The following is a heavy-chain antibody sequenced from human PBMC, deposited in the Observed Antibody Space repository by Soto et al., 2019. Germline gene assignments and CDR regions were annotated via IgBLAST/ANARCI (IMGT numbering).Heavy chain of an antibody. J-gene: IGHJ5*02. CDR2: ISSSSSYI. CDR1: GFTFSSYS. D-gene: IGHD6-13*01. Sequence: EVQLVESGGGLVKPGGSLRLSCAASGFTFSSYSMNWVRQAPGKGLEWVSSISSSSSYIYYADSVKGRFTISRDNAKKSLYLQMNSPRAEDAAVYYCAREGYSSSWYNWFDPWGQGTLVTVSS. V-gene: IGHV3-21*01. CDR3: AREGYSSSWYNWFDP.